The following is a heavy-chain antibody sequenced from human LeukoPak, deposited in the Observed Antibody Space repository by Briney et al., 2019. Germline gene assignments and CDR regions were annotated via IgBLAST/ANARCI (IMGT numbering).Heavy chain of an antibody. CDR3: ARLVNGGPQG. CDR2: IHYSGST. Sequence: SETLSLTCTVSGGSISSSIYYWGWLRQPPGKGLDWIGTIHYSGSTYYNPSLKSRVTISVDTSKNQFSLKLSSVTALDTGVYYCARLVNGGPQGWGQGNLVTVSS. V-gene: IGHV4-39*01. CDR1: GGSISSSIYY. D-gene: IGHD3-10*01. J-gene: IGHJ4*02.